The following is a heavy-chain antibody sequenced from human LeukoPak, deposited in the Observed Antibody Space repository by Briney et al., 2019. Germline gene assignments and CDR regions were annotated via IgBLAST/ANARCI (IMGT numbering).Heavy chain of an antibody. J-gene: IGHJ5*02. CDR2: IIPILGIA. CDR3: ARTLVVVPAAMGFDP. V-gene: IGHV1-69*04. CDR1: GGTFSSSA. D-gene: IGHD2-2*01. Sequence: ASVKVSCKASGGTFSSSAISWVRQAPGQGLEWMGRIIPILGIANYAQKFQGRVTITADKSTSTAYMELSSLRSEDTAVYYCARTLVVVPAAMGFDPWGQGTLVTVSS.